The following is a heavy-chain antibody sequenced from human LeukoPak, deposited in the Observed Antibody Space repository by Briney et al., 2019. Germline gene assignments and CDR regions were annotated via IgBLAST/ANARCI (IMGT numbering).Heavy chain of an antibody. D-gene: IGHD5-24*01. Sequence: PGGSLRLSCATSGFTFTNFGMHWVRQAPGQGLEWVAYISFDGRGKYYADSVTGRFTISRDNSKNTLSLYMNSLGDDDTAIYYCANGPTKDGYHYYFDFWGQGTLVTVSS. CDR3: ANGPTKDGYHYYFDF. CDR2: ISFDGRGK. V-gene: IGHV3-30*02. J-gene: IGHJ4*02. CDR1: GFTFTNFG.